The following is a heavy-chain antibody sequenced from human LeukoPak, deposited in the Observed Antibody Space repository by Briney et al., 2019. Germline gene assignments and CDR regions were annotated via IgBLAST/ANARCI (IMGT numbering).Heavy chain of an antibody. D-gene: IGHD5-18*01. CDR3: ARDSTAMVTEGPYDAFDI. CDR1: GDSVSSNSAA. Sequence: SQTLSLTCAISGDSVSSNSAAWNWIRQSPSRGLEWLGRTYYRSKWYNDYAVSVKSRITINPDTSKNQFSLQLNSVTPEDTAVYYCARDSTAMVTEGPYDAFDIWGQGTMVTVSS. V-gene: IGHV6-1*01. CDR2: TYYRSKWYN. J-gene: IGHJ3*02.